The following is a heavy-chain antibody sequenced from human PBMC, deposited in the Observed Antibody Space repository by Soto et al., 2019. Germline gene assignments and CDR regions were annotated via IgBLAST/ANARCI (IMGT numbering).Heavy chain of an antibody. V-gene: IGHV3-48*01. CDR3: ARDGKLLWFGELLGDYYYYYMDV. Sequence: AGGSLRLSCAASGFTFSSYSMNWVRQAPGKGLEWVSYISSSSSTIYYADSVKGRFTISRDNAKNSLYLQMNSLRAEDTAVYYCARDGKLLWFGELLGDYYYYYMDVWGKGTTVTVSS. J-gene: IGHJ6*03. CDR1: GFTFSSYS. D-gene: IGHD3-10*01. CDR2: ISSSSSTI.